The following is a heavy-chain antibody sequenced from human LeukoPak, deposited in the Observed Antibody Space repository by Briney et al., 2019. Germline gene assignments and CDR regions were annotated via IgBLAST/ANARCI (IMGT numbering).Heavy chain of an antibody. Sequence: PSQTLSLTCAVSGGSISSGDFYWSWIRQPPGKGLEYIGYIYYIGSTYYNPSLKSRVTISVDTSKNQFSLKLSSVTAADTAVYYRARAANPGRIYYYYYGMDVWGQGTTVTVSS. D-gene: IGHD2-21*01. J-gene: IGHJ6*02. CDR3: ARAANPGRIYYYYYGMDV. V-gene: IGHV4-30-4*01. CDR2: IYYIGST. CDR1: GGSISSGDFY.